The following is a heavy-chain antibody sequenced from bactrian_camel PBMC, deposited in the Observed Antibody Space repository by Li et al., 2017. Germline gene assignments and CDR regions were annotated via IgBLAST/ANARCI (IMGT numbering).Heavy chain of an antibody. CDR3: AREDGSWYSLFFGY. CDR2: LHDVTP. D-gene: IGHD6*01. J-gene: IGHJ6*01. CDR1: GNNVRWDF. V-gene: IGHV3S53*01. Sequence: HVQLVESGGGSVQTGGSLTLSCVASGNNVRWDFIAWFRQAPGKEREGVAALHDVTPYYADFVNGRFTISRDNAKNTVYLQLNSLKTEDMAMYYCAREDGSWYSLFFGYWGQGTQVTVS.